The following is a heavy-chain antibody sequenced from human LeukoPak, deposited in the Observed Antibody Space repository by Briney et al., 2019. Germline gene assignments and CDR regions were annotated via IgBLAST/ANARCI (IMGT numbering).Heavy chain of an antibody. CDR2: ISGSGGST. J-gene: IGHJ4*02. D-gene: IGHD3-10*01. CDR1: GFTFSSYA. Sequence: GGSLRLSCAASGFTFSSYAMSWVRQAPGKGLEWVSAISGSGGSTYYADSVKGRLTISRDNSKNTLYLQMNSLRAEDTAVYYCAKSQPNLYGFSLDYWGQGTLVTVSS. CDR3: AKSQPNLYGFSLDY. V-gene: IGHV3-23*01.